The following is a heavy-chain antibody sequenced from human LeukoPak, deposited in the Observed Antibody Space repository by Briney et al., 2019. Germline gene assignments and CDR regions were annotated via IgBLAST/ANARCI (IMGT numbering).Heavy chain of an antibody. CDR3: ARYEAAAGRGDY. CDR1: GYTFTSYD. Sequence: ASVKVSCKASGYTFTSYDINWVRHSHGQGLEWMGWIYTYNGHTNYAQKLQGRVTMTTDTSTSTAYMELRSLRSDDAAVYYCARYEAAAGRGDYWGQGTLVTVSS. J-gene: IGHJ4*02. CDR2: IYTYNGHT. V-gene: IGHV1-18*01. D-gene: IGHD6-13*01.